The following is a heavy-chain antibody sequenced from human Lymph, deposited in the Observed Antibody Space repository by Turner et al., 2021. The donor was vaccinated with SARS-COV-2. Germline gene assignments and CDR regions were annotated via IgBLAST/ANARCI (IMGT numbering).Heavy chain of an antibody. CDR1: GFTFSSYS. CDR3: ARGPPDFPYYFDY. D-gene: IGHD2-21*02. J-gene: IGHJ4*02. CDR2: ITFTSSYI. Sequence: EVQLVAFGGGLVKPGGYLRLSCAASGFTFSSYSMNWVRQAPGKVLEWVSSITFTSSYIYNAYSVKGRFTISRDNAKNSLYLQMNSLSAEDTAVYYCARGPPDFPYYFDYWGQGTLVTVSS. V-gene: IGHV3-21*01.